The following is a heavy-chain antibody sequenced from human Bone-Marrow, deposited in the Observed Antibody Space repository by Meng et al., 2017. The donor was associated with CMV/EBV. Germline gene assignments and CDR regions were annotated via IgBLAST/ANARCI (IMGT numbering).Heavy chain of an antibody. D-gene: IGHD1-7*01. Sequence: ASVKVSCKASGNTFTSYYVHWVRQAPGQGLEWMGIINPSGGSTTYAQKLQGRVTMTTDTSTSTAYMELRSLRSDDTAVYYCAREPRLELRGWAVDYYYGMDVWGQGTTVTVSS. J-gene: IGHJ6*02. CDR1: GNTFTSYY. CDR2: INPSGGST. V-gene: IGHV1-46*04. CDR3: AREPRLELRGWAVDYYYGMDV.